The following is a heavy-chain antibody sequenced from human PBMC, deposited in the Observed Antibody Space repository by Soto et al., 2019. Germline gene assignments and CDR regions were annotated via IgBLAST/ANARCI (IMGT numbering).Heavy chain of an antibody. CDR2: INHSGST. CDR1: GGSFSGYY. J-gene: IGHJ5*02. CDR3: ARGLSGGSYNWFVP. V-gene: IGHV4-34*01. Sequence: QVQLQQWGAGLLKPSETLSLTCAVYGGSFSGYYWSWIRQPPGKGLEWIGEINHSGSTNYNPSLKIQVTISVDTSKNQFSLKLSSVTAADTAVYYWARGLSGGSYNWFVPWGQGTLVTVSS. D-gene: IGHD2-15*01.